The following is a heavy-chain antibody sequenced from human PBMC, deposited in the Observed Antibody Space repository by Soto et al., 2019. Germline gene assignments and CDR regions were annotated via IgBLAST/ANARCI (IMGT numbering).Heavy chain of an antibody. D-gene: IGHD5-12*01. V-gene: IGHV3-33*01. J-gene: IGHJ4*02. CDR2: IWYDGSNK. CDR1: GFTFSSYG. CDR3: ARDREMATIVFDY. Sequence: GGSLRLSCAASGFTFSSYGMHWFRQAPGKGLEWVAVIWYDGSNKYYADSAKGRFTISRDNSKNTLYLQMNSLRAEDTAVYYCARDREMATIVFDYWGQGTLVTVS.